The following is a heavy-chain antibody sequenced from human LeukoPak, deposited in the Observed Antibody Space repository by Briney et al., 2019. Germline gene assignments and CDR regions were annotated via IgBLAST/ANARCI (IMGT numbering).Heavy chain of an antibody. J-gene: IGHJ4*02. CDR3: VRDQGGAVSY. Sequence: GGSLRLSCAASGFMLSSYWMSWVRQAPGKGLEWVSYISSSGSTIYYADSVKGRFTISRDNAKNSLYLQMNSLRAEDTAVYYCVRDQGGAVSYWGQGTLVTVSS. V-gene: IGHV3-48*03. D-gene: IGHD3-16*01. CDR1: GFMLSSYW. CDR2: ISSSGSTI.